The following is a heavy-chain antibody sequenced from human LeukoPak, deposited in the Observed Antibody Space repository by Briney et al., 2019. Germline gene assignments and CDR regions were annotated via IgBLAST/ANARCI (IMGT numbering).Heavy chain of an antibody. CDR2: MNPNSGNT. CDR3: ARPYYYDSSGYLGAFDI. Sequence: ASVKVSCKASGYTFTSYDINWVRQATGQGLEWMGWMNPNSGNTGYAQKFQGRVTITRNTSISTAYMELSSLRSEDTAVYYCARPYYYDSSGYLGAFDIWGQGTMVTVSS. D-gene: IGHD3-22*01. J-gene: IGHJ3*02. CDR1: GYTFTSYD. V-gene: IGHV1-8*03.